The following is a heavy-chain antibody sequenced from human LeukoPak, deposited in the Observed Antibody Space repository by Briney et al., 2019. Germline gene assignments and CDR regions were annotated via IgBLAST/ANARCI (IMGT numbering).Heavy chain of an antibody. J-gene: IGHJ5*02. V-gene: IGHV1-18*01. CDR2: ISAYNGNT. Sequence: GASVKVSCKASGYTFTSYGTSWVRQAPGQGLEWMGWISAYNGNTNYAQKLQGRVTMTTDTSTSTAYMELRSLRSDDTAVYYCARDSYDSSGYYYGNWFDPWGQGTLVTVSS. D-gene: IGHD3-22*01. CDR1: GYTFTSYG. CDR3: ARDSYDSSGYYYGNWFDP.